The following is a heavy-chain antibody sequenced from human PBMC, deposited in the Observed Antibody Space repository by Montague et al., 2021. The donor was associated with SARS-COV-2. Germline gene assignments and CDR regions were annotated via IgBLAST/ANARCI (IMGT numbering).Heavy chain of an antibody. V-gene: IGHV4-34*01. CDR3: ARGRQHINMVVVVVTGGEYYFDF. CDR1: DESFSDYS. Sequence: SETLSLTCAVYDESFSDYSWTWIRQPPGKGLEWIGEINHRGSTNYNPSLKSRVTISVDTSKNQFSLKMTSVTAADTAVYYCARGRQHINMVVVVVTGGEYYFDFWGQGTLVAASS. D-gene: IGHD3-22*01. CDR2: INHRGST. J-gene: IGHJ4*02.